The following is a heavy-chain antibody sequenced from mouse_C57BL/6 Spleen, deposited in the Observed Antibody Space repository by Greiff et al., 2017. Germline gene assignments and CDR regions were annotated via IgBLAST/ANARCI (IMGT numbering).Heavy chain of an antibody. Sequence: EVMLVESGGGLVQPGGSLSLSCAASGFTFTDYYMSWVRQPPGKALEWLGFIRNKANGYTTEYSASVKGRFTISRDNSQSILYLQMNALRSKDSATYYCARYRSSSYDFYYWGQGTTLTVSS. J-gene: IGHJ2*01. D-gene: IGHD1-1*01. V-gene: IGHV7-3*01. CDR3: ARYRSSSYDFYY. CDR2: IRNKANGYTT. CDR1: GFTFTDYY.